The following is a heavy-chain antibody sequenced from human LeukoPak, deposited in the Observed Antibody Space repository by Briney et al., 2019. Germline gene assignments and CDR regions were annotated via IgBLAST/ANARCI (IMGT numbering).Heavy chain of an antibody. CDR1: GNSLSELS. J-gene: IGHJ4*02. Sequence: ASVKVSCKVSGNSLSELSIQGVRQAPGKGLECMGGFDPEEAKMVYAQNFQGRVTMTEDTSTQTAYMALSGLTSDDTAVYYCTTRSGDFWSGFVNWGQGTLVTVSS. CDR2: FDPEEAKM. V-gene: IGHV1-24*01. D-gene: IGHD3-3*01. CDR3: TTRSGDFWSGFVN.